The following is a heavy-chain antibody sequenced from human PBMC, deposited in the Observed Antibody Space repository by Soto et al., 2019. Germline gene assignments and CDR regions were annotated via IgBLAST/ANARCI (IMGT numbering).Heavy chain of an antibody. Sequence: PGGSLRLSCAASGFTFSSDWMHWVRQAPGKGLVWVSRINTDGSGTTYADSVKGRFTISRDNAKNMVYLQMNSLRAEDTAVYYCARDFRDGYAFPPDYWGQGTLVTVSS. D-gene: IGHD5-12*01. V-gene: IGHV3-74*01. CDR3: ARDFRDGYAFPPDY. CDR2: INTDGSGT. CDR1: GFTFSSDW. J-gene: IGHJ4*02.